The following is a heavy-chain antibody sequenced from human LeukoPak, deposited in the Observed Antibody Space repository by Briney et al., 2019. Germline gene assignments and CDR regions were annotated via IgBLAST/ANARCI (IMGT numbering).Heavy chain of an antibody. V-gene: IGHV5-51*01. Sequence: GESLKISCKASGYSFTNYWIGWVRQMPGKGLEWMGIIHPGDSDTRYSPSFQGQVTILVDKSISTAYLQWSSLKASDTAMYYCARIVVVTAPHWYFDLWGRGTLVTVSS. CDR2: IHPGDSDT. CDR3: ARIVVVTAPHWYFDL. D-gene: IGHD2-21*02. J-gene: IGHJ2*01. CDR1: GYSFTNYW.